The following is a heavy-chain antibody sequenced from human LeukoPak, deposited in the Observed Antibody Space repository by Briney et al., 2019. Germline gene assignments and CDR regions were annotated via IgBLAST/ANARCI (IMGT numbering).Heavy chain of an antibody. CDR2: IWYDGSNK. J-gene: IGHJ3*02. Sequence: GGSLRLSCAASGFTFSSYGMHWVRQAPGKGLEWVAVIWYDGSNKYYADSVKGRFTISRDNSKNTLYLQMNSLRAEDTAVYYCARDGVDCSSTSCYLDAFDIWGRGTMVTVSS. CDR3: ARDGVDCSSTSCYLDAFDI. V-gene: IGHV3-33*01. D-gene: IGHD2-2*01. CDR1: GFTFSSYG.